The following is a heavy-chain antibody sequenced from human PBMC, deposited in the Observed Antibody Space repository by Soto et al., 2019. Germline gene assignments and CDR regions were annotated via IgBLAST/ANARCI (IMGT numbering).Heavy chain of an antibody. J-gene: IGHJ3*02. CDR1: GCSITSRGYS. CDR2: IYHRGST. V-gene: IGHV4-30-2*01. Sequence: SETLSLTCAISGCSITSRGYSWSWISQPPGKGMEWIGYIYHRGSTYYNPSLKIRVTISVDMSKNQFSLKLSFVTAADSAVYYCARGSSGYGSDAFGIWGQGTMVT. D-gene: IGHD3-22*01. CDR3: ARGSSGYGSDAFGI.